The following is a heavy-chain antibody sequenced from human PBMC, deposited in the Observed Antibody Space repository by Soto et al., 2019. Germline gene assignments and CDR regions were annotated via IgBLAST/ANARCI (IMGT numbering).Heavy chain of an antibody. CDR1: GFTFRSYS. J-gene: IGHJ6*02. V-gene: IGHV3-48*02. Sequence: GGPLRLSCVASGFTFRSYSLNWVRQAPGKGLEWVSYISSSSGTIYYADSVKGRFTISRDNAENSLYLQMNSLRDDDTAVYYCAREDPWSANADDMDVWGQGTTVTVS. CDR2: ISSSSGTI. CDR3: AREDPWSANADDMDV. D-gene: IGHD3-3*01.